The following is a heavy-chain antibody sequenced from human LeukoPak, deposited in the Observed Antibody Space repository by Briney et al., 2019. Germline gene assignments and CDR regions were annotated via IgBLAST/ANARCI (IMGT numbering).Heavy chain of an antibody. CDR3: ARQWSGYSSSWCLDY. J-gene: IGHJ4*02. Sequence: PSETLSLTCTVSGASISSSSYYWGWLRQPPGKGLEWIGSIYYSGSTYYHPSPKSRFTISVDTSKNQFSLKLSSVTAADTAVYYCARQWSGYSSSWCLDYWGQGTLVTVSS. D-gene: IGHD6-13*01. V-gene: IGHV4-39*01. CDR1: GASISSSSYY. CDR2: IYYSGST.